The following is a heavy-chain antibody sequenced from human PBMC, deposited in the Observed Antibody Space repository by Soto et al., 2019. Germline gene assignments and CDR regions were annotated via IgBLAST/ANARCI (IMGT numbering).Heavy chain of an antibody. CDR2: VNNDGTAT. CDR1: GFTFSNYW. CDR3: ARGGLQHALDV. V-gene: IGHV3-74*03. Sequence: EVQLLESGGGLVQPGGSLRLSCAASGFTFSNYWMYWVRQAPGKGLVWVSRVNNDGTATTHAASERGRFTISLDNTENSLYLKVSSLRAEDTAVYYCARGGLQHALDVGGQWSTVTVSS. D-gene: IGHD6-13*01. J-gene: IGHJ6*02.